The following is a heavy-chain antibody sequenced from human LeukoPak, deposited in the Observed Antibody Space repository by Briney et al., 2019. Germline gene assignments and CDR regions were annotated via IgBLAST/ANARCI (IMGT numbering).Heavy chain of an antibody. CDR2: INLSGGST. CDR1: GYTFTSYY. V-gene: IGHV1-46*01. J-gene: IGHJ4*02. CDR3: AREPRTFDVRFNDYIPFDY. Sequence: ASVKVSCKASGYTFTSYYMHWVRQAPGQGLEWMGIINLSGGSTSYAQKFQGRVTMTRDTSTSTVYMELSSLRSEGTAVYYCAREPRTFDVRFNDYIPFDYWGQGTLVTVSS. D-gene: IGHD4-11*01.